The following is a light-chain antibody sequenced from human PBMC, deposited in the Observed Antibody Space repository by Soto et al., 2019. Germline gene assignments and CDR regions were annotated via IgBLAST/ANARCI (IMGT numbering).Light chain of an antibody. J-gene: IGLJ3*02. CDR2: GNT. V-gene: IGLV1-44*01. Sequence: QAVVTQPPSTSGAPGQRVSISCSGSSSNIGTGTVNWYQQLPGMAPKLLIYGNTQQPSGVPDRFSGSKSATSAALAISGLQSEDEADYYCASWDDSLNGWVFGGGTKLTVL. CDR1: SSNIGTGT. CDR3: ASWDDSLNGWV.